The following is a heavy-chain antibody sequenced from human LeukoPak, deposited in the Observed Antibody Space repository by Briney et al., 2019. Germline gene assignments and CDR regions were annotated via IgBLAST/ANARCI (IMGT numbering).Heavy chain of an antibody. CDR3: ARPVGAEYSSSLYHIGYYYYGMDV. V-gene: IGHV1-8*01. CDR1: GYTFTSYD. Sequence: ASVKVSCKASGYTFTSYDINWVRQATGQGLEWMGWMNPNSGNTGYAQKFQGRVTMTRNTSISTAYMELSSLRSEDTAVYYCARPVGAEYSSSLYHIGYYYYGMDVWGQGTTVTVSS. J-gene: IGHJ6*02. D-gene: IGHD6-13*01. CDR2: MNPNSGNT.